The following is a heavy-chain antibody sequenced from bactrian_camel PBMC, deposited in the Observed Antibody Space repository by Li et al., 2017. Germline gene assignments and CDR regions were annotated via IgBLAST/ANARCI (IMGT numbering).Heavy chain of an antibody. CDR3: QTTPEAGTDLVCVIG. V-gene: IGHV3S25*01. D-gene: IGHD7*01. J-gene: IGHJ4*01. CDR1: GYTYSTGC. Sequence: QLVESGGGSVQAEGSLRLSCAASGYTYSTGCMGWFRQAPGKAREGVANMYTGRGWTYYADSVKGRFTVSEDKATDTVYLQMDNLKPEDTAMYFCQTTPEAGTDLVCVIGWGQGTQVTVS. CDR2: MYTGRGWT.